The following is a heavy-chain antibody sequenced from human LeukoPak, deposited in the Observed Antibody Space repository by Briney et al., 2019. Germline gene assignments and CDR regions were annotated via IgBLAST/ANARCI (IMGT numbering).Heavy chain of an antibody. CDR3: ARSTPLIAAPYYY. Sequence: GGSLRLSCAASGFTFSDYYMSWIRQAPGKGLEWVSYISSSGSTIYYADSVKGRFTISRDNAKNSLYLQMDSLRAEDTAVYYCARSTPLIAAPYYYWGQGTLVTVSS. J-gene: IGHJ4*02. V-gene: IGHV3-11*01. CDR2: ISSSGSTI. D-gene: IGHD6-13*01. CDR1: GFTFSDYY.